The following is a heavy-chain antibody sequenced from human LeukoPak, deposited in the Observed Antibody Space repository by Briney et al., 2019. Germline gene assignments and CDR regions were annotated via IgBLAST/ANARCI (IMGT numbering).Heavy chain of an antibody. Sequence: GGSLRLSCAASGYTFSSYAMSWVRQAPGKGLEWVSGISGSGDNTYYADSVKGRFTISRDNSKNTLYVQVNSLGTEDTAAYYCAKGGYYDSSGSFYFDYWGQGTLVTVSS. CDR1: GYTFSSYA. D-gene: IGHD3-22*01. V-gene: IGHV3-23*01. CDR2: ISGSGDNT. J-gene: IGHJ4*02. CDR3: AKGGYYDSSGSFYFDY.